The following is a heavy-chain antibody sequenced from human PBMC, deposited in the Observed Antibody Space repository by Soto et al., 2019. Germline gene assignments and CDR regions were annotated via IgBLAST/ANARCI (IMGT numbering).Heavy chain of an antibody. J-gene: IGHJ4*02. CDR2: IYYSGST. V-gene: IGHV4-30-2*03. D-gene: IGHD3-22*01. CDR3: ARQAHDT. Sequence: SETLSLTCAVSGGSISSGGYSWSWIRQPPGKGLEWIGYIYYSGSTNYNPSLKSRVTISVDTSKNQFSLKLSSVTAADTAVYYCARQAHDTWGQGTLVTVSS. CDR1: GGSISSGGYS.